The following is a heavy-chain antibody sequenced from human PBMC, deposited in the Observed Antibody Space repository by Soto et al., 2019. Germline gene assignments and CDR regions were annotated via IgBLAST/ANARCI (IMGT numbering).Heavy chain of an antibody. CDR2: ITSSGSTT. J-gene: IGHJ4*02. Sequence: QVQLVESGGDLVKPGGSLRLSCAASGFTFSDYYMSWIRQAPGKGLEWVSSITSSGSTTYYTDSVKGRFTISRDNAKNSLYLPMNSLRAENTAVYYCARARYSYGPYYFDYWGQGTLVTVSS. D-gene: IGHD5-18*01. CDR1: GFTFSDYY. CDR3: ARARYSYGPYYFDY. V-gene: IGHV3-11*01.